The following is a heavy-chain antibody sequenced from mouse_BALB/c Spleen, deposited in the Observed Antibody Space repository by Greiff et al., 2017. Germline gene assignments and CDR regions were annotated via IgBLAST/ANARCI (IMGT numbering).Heavy chain of an antibody. V-gene: IGHV7-3*02. CDR3: ARARDGWFAY. J-gene: IGHJ3*01. Sequence: EVHLVESGGGLVQPGGSLRLSCATSGFTFTDYYMSWVRQPPGKALEWLGFIRNKANGYTTEYSASVKGRFTISRDNSQSILYLQMNTLRAEDSATYYCARARDGWFAYWGQGTLVTVSA. CDR1: GFTFTDYY. D-gene: IGHD2-3*01. CDR2: IRNKANGYTT.